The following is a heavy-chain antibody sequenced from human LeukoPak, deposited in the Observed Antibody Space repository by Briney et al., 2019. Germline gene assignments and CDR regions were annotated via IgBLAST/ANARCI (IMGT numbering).Heavy chain of an antibody. J-gene: IGHJ4*02. D-gene: IGHD3-22*01. CDR1: GFSFDSYG. CDR3: ARDLDSGNYFFAY. Sequence: GGSLRLSCAASGFSFDSYGLSWVRQAPGKGPQWVSYISGNGGTTHYADSVEGRFTISRDNAKNSLYLQMSSLRAEDTAVYYCARDLDSGNYFFAYWGQGTPVTVSS. V-gene: IGHV3-48*04. CDR2: ISGNGGTT.